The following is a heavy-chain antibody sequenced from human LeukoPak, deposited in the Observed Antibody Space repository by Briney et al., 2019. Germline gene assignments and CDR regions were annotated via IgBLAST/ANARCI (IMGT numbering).Heavy chain of an antibody. V-gene: IGHV3-43D*03. D-gene: IGHD3-16*01. Sequence: GGSLRLSCAASGFTFDDYAMHWVRHAPGKGLEWVPLISWDGGSTYYADSVRGRFTISRDNAKNSLYLQMNSLRAEDTAVYYCARDQGGVGYWGQGTLVTVSS. CDR1: GFTFDDYA. J-gene: IGHJ4*02. CDR3: ARDQGGVGY. CDR2: ISWDGGST.